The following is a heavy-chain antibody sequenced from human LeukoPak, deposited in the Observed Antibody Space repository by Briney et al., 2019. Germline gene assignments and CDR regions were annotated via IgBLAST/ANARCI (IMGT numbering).Heavy chain of an antibody. Sequence: SETLSLTCTVSGYSISSGYYWGWIRQPPGKGLEWIGSIYYSGNTYYNASLKSRVTISVDTSKNQFSLKLTSVTAADTAVYYCARDEGITMVRGVENYYYYYMDVWGKGTTVTISS. V-gene: IGHV4-38-2*02. CDR2: IYYSGNT. J-gene: IGHJ6*03. CDR1: GYSISSGYY. D-gene: IGHD3-10*01. CDR3: ARDEGITMVRGVENYYYYYMDV.